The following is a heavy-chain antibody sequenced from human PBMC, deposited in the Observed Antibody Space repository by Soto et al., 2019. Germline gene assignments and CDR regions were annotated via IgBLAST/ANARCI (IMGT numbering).Heavy chain of an antibody. CDR3: ARHSGSYYDF. CDR1: GYSFTNYW. J-gene: IGHJ4*02. V-gene: IGHV5-51*01. CDR2: IYPGDSET. D-gene: IGHD1-26*01. Sequence: GGSLKISCKGSGYSFTNYWIACVRQMPGKGLEWMGVIYPGDSETKYSPSFQGQVTFSADKSISTAYLQWSSLKASDTDTYYWARHSGSYYDFWGQGTLVTVSS.